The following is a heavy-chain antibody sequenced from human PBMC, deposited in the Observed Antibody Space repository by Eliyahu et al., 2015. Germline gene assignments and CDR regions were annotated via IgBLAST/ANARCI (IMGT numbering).Heavy chain of an antibody. CDR1: EFPVXSST. CDR3: TSGTCTSGACYNPAF. V-gene: IGHV3-73*01. CDR2: IRSKTXNYAT. Sequence: EVQLVESGGGLVQPGGSLKLSCAAXEFPVXSSTIHWVRQASGKGLEWVSLIRSKTXNYATAYAASVQGRFTVSRDDSENTAYLQMNSLKXEDTAVYYCTSGTCTSGACYNPAFWGQGTLVTVSS. J-gene: IGHJ4*02. D-gene: IGHD2-8*01.